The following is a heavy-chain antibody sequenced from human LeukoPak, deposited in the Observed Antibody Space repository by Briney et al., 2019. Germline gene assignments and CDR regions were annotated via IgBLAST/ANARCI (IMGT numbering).Heavy chain of an antibody. D-gene: IGHD6-19*01. CDR1: GGSISSGGYY. Sequence: PSETLSLTCTVSGGSISSGGYYWSWIRQHPGKGLEWIGEINHSGSTNYNPSLKSRVTISVDTSKNQFSLKLSSVTAADTAVYYCARGQAVAAKGDLFDYWGQGTLVTVSS. J-gene: IGHJ4*02. CDR2: INHSGST. V-gene: IGHV4-31*03. CDR3: ARGQAVAAKGDLFDY.